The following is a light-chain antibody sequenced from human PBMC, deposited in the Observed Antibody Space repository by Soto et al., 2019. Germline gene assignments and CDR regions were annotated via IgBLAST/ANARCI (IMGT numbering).Light chain of an antibody. V-gene: IGKV3-20*01. CDR3: QQYGSSPSYT. CDR1: QSVSSSY. Sequence: EIVLTQSPGTLYLSPGERATLSCRASQSVSSSYLAWYQQKPGQAPRLLIYGASSRANGIPDRFSGSGSGTDFTLTISRLEPEDFAVYYCQQYGSSPSYTFGQGTKLEIK. J-gene: IGKJ2*01. CDR2: GAS.